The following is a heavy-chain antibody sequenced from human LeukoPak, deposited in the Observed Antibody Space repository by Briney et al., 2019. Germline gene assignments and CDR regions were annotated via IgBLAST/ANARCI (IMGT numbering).Heavy chain of an antibody. D-gene: IGHD3-3*01. CDR3: ARDGHQTTIFGVVISYDAFDI. J-gene: IGHJ3*02. V-gene: IGHV3-74*01. CDR2: INTDGSST. Sequence: GGSLRLSCAASGFTFSSYWMHWVRQAPGKGLVWVSRINTDGSSTSYADSVKGRFTISRDNAKNTLYLQMNSLRAEDTAVYYCARDGHQTTIFGVVISYDAFDIWGQGTMVTVSS. CDR1: GFTFSSYW.